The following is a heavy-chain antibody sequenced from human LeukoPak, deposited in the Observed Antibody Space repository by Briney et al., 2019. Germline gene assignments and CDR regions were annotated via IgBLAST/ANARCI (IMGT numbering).Heavy chain of an antibody. CDR2: IDWDDDK. J-gene: IGHJ4*02. D-gene: IGHD5-18*01. CDR1: GGSISSYYW. Sequence: TLSLTCTVSGGSISSYYWSWIRQPPGKALEWLARIDWDDDKYYSTSLKTRLTISKDTSKNQVVLTMTNMDPVDTATYYCARLYSYGSWYFDYWGQGTLVTVSS. V-gene: IGHV2-70*11. CDR3: ARLYSYGSWYFDY.